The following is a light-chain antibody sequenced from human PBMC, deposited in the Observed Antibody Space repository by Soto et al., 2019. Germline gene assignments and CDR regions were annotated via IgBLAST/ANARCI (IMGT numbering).Light chain of an antibody. CDR2: KAS. V-gene: IGKV1-5*03. CDR1: QTISSW. Sequence: DIQMTQSPSTLSASLGDRVTITCRASQTISSWLAWYQQKPGKAPKLLIYKASSLESGVPSRFSGSGSGTEFTLTISSLQPDDFATYYCQQYDSYWTFGQGPRWIS. J-gene: IGKJ1*01. CDR3: QQYDSYWT.